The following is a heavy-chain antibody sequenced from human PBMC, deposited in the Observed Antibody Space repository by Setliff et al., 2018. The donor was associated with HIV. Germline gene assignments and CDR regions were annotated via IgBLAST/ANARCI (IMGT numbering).Heavy chain of an antibody. CDR2: IYHRGST. CDR1: GGSITSDTYY. CDR3: VRHVGKFCSDASCYGVGWFDH. J-gene: IGHJ5*02. V-gene: IGHV4-39*01. Sequence: KPSETLSLTCSVSGGSITSDTYYWGWIRQTPGKGLEWLGSIYHRGSTYYKPSLKSRVSISVDTSKSRFSLGLRSVSAADTAVYYCVRHVGKFCSDASCYGVGWFDHWGQGALVTVSS. D-gene: IGHD2-2*01.